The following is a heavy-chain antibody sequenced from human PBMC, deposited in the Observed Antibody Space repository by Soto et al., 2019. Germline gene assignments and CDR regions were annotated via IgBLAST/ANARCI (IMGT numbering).Heavy chain of an antibody. D-gene: IGHD3-9*01. CDR1: GGTFSSYA. CDR3: ARGLRYFGWLCSY. V-gene: IGHV1-69*06. Sequence: SVKVSCKASGGTFSSYAITWVRQAPGQGLEWMGGIIPLAATGNHAQKFQGRVTITADKSTSTVYMELSSLRSEDTAVYYCARGLRYFGWLCSYWGQGTLVTVSS. J-gene: IGHJ4*02. CDR2: IIPLAATG.